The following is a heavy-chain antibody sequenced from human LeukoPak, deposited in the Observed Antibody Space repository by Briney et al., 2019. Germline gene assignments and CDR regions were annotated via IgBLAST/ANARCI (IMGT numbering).Heavy chain of an antibody. Sequence: PSETLSLTCTVSGYSISSGYYWGWIRQPPGKGLEWIGSIYHSGSTYYNPSLKSRFTISVDTSKNQFSLKLSSVTAADTAVYYCARVLAGAFDIWGQGTMVTVSS. CDR2: IYHSGST. V-gene: IGHV4-38-2*02. CDR3: ARVLAGAFDI. J-gene: IGHJ3*02. D-gene: IGHD3-10*01. CDR1: GYSISSGYY.